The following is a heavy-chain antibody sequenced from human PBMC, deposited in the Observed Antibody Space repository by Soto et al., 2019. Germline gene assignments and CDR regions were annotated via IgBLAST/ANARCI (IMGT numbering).Heavy chain of an antibody. CDR3: ARGRRITIFGDGMDV. V-gene: IGHV3-7*01. J-gene: IGHJ6*02. CDR1: GFTFSNFW. Sequence: XGSLRLSCEASGFTFSNFWMTWVRQAPGKGLEWVANIKHDGSEENYLDSVKGRFTISRDNAKNSLYLQMNGLRAEDTAVYYCARGRRITIFGDGMDVWGQGTTVTVSS. D-gene: IGHD3-3*01. CDR2: IKHDGSEE.